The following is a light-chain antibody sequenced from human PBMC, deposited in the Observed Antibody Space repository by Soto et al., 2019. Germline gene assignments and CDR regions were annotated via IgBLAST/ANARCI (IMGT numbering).Light chain of an antibody. Sequence: DIQMTQSPSSLSASVGDRVTITCRASQGIGNDLGWYQHKPGKAPKRLIYAASSLQSGVPSRFSGSRSGTDFTLTISSLQPEDFATYYWLQHNSYPRTFGQGTKVEI. J-gene: IGKJ1*01. V-gene: IGKV1-17*01. CDR1: QGIGND. CDR3: LQHNSYPRT. CDR2: AAS.